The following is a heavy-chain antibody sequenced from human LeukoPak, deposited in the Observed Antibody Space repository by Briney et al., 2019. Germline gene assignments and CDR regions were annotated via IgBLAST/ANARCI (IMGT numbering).Heavy chain of an antibody. CDR3: AKDRSDNSSWYCMDV. V-gene: IGHV3-23*01. CDR1: GFTFSSYA. Sequence: GGSLRLSCAASGFTFSSYAMTWVRQAPGKGLEWVSGISGSGANTYYADSVKGRFTISRDNSKKTLYLQMNSLRAEDTAVYYCAKDRSDNSSWYCMDVWGQGTTVTVSS. J-gene: IGHJ6*02. CDR2: ISGSGANT. D-gene: IGHD6-13*01.